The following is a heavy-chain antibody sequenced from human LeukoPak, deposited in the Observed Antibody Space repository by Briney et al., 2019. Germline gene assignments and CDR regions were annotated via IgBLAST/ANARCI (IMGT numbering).Heavy chain of an antibody. Sequence: PGRSLRLSCAASGFTFSGYGMHWVRQAPGKGLEWVAVISYDGSNKYYADSVKGRFTISRDNSKNTLYLQMNSLRAEDTAVYYCAREHDLDYYYYGMDVWGQGTTVTVSS. V-gene: IGHV3-30*03. D-gene: IGHD3-3*01. CDR3: AREHDLDYYYYGMDV. CDR1: GFTFSGYG. J-gene: IGHJ6*02. CDR2: ISYDGSNK.